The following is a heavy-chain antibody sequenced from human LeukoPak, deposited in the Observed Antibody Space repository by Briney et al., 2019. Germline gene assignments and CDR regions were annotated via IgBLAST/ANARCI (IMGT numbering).Heavy chain of an antibody. CDR1: GFTFSTYW. CDR3: ARALSGWYFDF. Sequence: GGCRRLSCTASGFTFSTYWMDWVRQAAGKGLVWVSRIKTDVSSTSYADSVKGRFTISRDNAKNTMYLKMNSLRAEDTAVYYCARALSGWYFDFWGQGALVTVSS. J-gene: IGHJ4*02. V-gene: IGHV3-74*01. D-gene: IGHD6-25*01. CDR2: IKTDVSST.